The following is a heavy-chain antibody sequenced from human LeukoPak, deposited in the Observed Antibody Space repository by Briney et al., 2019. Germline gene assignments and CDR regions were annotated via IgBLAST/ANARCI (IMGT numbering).Heavy chain of an antibody. Sequence: PGGSLRLSCAASGFTFSSYGMSWVRQAPGKGLEWVSAISGSGGSTYYADSVKGRFTISRDNAKNSLYLQMNSLRAEDTAVYYCAKDWGYYDSSGYSYFDYWGQGTLVAVSS. CDR3: AKDWGYYDSSGYSYFDY. CDR1: GFTFSSYG. J-gene: IGHJ4*02. CDR2: ISGSGGST. D-gene: IGHD3-22*01. V-gene: IGHV3-23*01.